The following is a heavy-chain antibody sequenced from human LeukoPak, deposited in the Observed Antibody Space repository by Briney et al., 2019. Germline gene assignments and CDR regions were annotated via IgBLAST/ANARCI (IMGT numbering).Heavy chain of an antibody. CDR3: AXXTGYIVEDYFDY. CDR2: IYYSGST. D-gene: IGHD3-22*01. Sequence: KPSETLSLTCTVSGGSISSYYWSWIRQPPGKGLEWIGYIYYSGSTNYNPSLKSRVTISVDTSKNQFSLRLSSVTAADTAVYYCAXXTGYIVEDYFDYWGQGTLVTVSS. CDR1: GGSISSYY. V-gene: IGHV4-59*01. J-gene: IGHJ4*02.